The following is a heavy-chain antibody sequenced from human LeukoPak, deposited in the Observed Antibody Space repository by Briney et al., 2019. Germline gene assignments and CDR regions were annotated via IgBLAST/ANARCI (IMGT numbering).Heavy chain of an antibody. D-gene: IGHD6-13*01. CDR3: ARGKFRIAAAGKYYFDY. V-gene: IGHV4-34*01. Sequence: SETLSLTCAVYGGSFSGYYWSWIRQPPGKGLEWIGEINHSGSTNYNPSLKSRVTISVDTSKNQFSLKLSSVTAADRAVYYCARGKFRIAAAGKYYFDYWGQGTLVTVSS. J-gene: IGHJ4*02. CDR2: INHSGST. CDR1: GGSFSGYY.